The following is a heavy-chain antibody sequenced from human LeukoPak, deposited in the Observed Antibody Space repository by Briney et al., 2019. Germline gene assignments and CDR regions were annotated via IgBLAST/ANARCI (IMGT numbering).Heavy chain of an antibody. J-gene: IGHJ4*02. D-gene: IGHD1-26*01. V-gene: IGHV1-18*01. CDR1: GYTFTSYG. CDR3: ARDQGSIVGATGGIDY. CDR2: ISAYNGNT. Sequence: GASVKVSCKASGYTFTSYGISWVRQAPGQGLEWMGWISAYNGNTNYAQKLQGRVTMTTDTSTGTAYMELRSLRSDDTAVYYCARDQGSIVGATGGIDYWGQGTLVTVSS.